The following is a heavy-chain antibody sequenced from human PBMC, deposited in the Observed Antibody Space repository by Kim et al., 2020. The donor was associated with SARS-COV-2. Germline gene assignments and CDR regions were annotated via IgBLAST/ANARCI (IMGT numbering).Heavy chain of an antibody. CDR3: ARGGNSLLWFRELSPGDHYYYMMDV. J-gene: IGHJ6*02. CDR1: GGTFSSYA. D-gene: IGHD3-10*01. Sequence: SVKVSCKASGGTFSSYAISWVRQAPGQGLEWMGGIIPIFGTANYAQKFQGRVTITADKSTSTVYMELSSLRSEDTAVYYCARGGNSLLWFRELSPGDHYYYMMDVWGQGTTVTVYS. V-gene: IGHV1-69*06. CDR2: IIPIFGTA.